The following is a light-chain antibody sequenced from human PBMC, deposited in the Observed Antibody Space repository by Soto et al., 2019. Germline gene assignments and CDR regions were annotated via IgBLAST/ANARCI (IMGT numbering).Light chain of an antibody. CDR2: KAS. Sequence: DIPMTQSPSTVSASVGDRVTITCRASQSISTWLAWYQQKPGKAPKFLMFKASSLESGVPSRFSGSGSGTEFTLTISSLQPDDFATYYCQQYNSYPLTFGQGTKVEIK. J-gene: IGKJ1*01. CDR1: QSISTW. CDR3: QQYNSYPLT. V-gene: IGKV1-5*03.